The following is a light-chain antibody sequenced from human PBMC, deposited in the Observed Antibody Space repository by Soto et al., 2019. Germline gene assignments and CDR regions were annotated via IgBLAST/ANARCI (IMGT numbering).Light chain of an antibody. V-gene: IGLV2-8*01. J-gene: IGLJ1*01. CDR1: SSDVGGYNF. CDR3: RSYSGTNHYV. CDR2: EVT. Sequence: QSALTQPPSASGSPGQSVTISCTGTSSDVGGYNFVSWYQQHPGKAPKLIIYEVTKRPSGVPDRFSGSKSGNTASLTVSGLQAEDEADYYCRSYSGTNHYVFGTGTKLTVL.